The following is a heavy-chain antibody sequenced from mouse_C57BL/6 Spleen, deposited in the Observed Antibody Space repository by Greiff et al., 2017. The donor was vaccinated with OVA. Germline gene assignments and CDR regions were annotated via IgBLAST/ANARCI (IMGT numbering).Heavy chain of an antibody. CDR2: INPNNGGT. Sequence: VQLQQSGPELVKPGASVKMSCKASGYTFTDYNMHWVKQSHGKSLEWIGYINPNNGGTSYNHKFKCKATLTVNKSSSTAYMELRSLTSEDSAVYYCARRGNPYDSNPWFAYWGQGTLVTVSA. V-gene: IGHV1-22*01. J-gene: IGHJ3*01. CDR3: ARRGNPYDSNPWFAY. CDR1: GYTFTDYN. D-gene: IGHD2-5*01.